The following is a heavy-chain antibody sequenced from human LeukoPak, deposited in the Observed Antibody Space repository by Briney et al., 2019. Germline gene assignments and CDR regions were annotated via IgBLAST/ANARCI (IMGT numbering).Heavy chain of an antibody. J-gene: IGHJ4*02. CDR1: GGSISTYY. Sequence: SETLSLTCTVSGGSISTYYWGWIRQPPGKGLEWIGSIYHSGSTYYNPSLKSRVTISVDTSKNQFSLKLSSVTAADTAVYYCARGLAANFDYWGQGTLVTVSS. D-gene: IGHD6-6*01. CDR3: ARGLAANFDY. CDR2: IYHSGST. V-gene: IGHV4-38-2*02.